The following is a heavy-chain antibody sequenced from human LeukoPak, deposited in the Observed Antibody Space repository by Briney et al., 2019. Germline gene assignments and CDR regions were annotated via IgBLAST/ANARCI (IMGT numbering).Heavy chain of an antibody. CDR1: GFTFSNYV. Sequence: GGSLRLSCAASGFTFSNYVMHWVRQAPGKGLEWVAVISYDGSNKYYADSVKGRLTISRDNSKNTLYLQMNSLRAEDTAVYYCARDGDYGDWGYWGQGTLVTVSS. CDR3: ARDGDYGDWGY. V-gene: IGHV3-30-3*01. D-gene: IGHD4-17*01. J-gene: IGHJ4*02. CDR2: ISYDGSNK.